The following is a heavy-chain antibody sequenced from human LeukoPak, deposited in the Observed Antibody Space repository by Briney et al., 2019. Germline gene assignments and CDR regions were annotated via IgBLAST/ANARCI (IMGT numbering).Heavy chain of an antibody. CDR3: ARRTTFITMVRGKGTPTPEFDY. CDR2: INHSGST. D-gene: IGHD3-10*01. CDR1: GGSISSSGYY. J-gene: IGHJ4*02. Sequence: SETLSLTCTVSGGSISSSGYYWSWIRQPPGKGLEWIGEINHSGSTNYNPSLKSRVTISVDTSKNQFSLKLSSVTAADTAVYYCARRTTFITMVRGKGTPTPEFDYWGQGTLVTVSS. V-gene: IGHV4-39*07.